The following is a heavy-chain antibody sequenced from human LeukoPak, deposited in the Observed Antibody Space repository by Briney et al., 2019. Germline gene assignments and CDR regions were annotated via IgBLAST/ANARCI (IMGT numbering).Heavy chain of an antibody. D-gene: IGHD3-22*01. CDR1: GGSISSSSYY. V-gene: IGHV4-39*07. Sequence: SETLSLTCTVSGGSISSSSYYWGWIRQPPGKGLEWIGSIYYSGSTYYNPSLKSRVTISVDTSKNQFSLKLSSVTAADTAVYYCARGVYSDSSGYYYVNTYFDYWGQGTLVTVSS. CDR2: IYYSGST. J-gene: IGHJ4*02. CDR3: ARGVYSDSSGYYYVNTYFDY.